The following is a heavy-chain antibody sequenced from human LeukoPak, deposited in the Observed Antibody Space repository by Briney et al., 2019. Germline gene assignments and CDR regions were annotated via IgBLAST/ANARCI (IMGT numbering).Heavy chain of an antibody. J-gene: IGHJ4*02. CDR3: ARDELAYYDSSGYWDS. CDR2: ISAYNGNT. CDR1: GYTFTGYY. V-gene: IGHV1-18*04. Sequence: ASVKVSCKASGYTFTGYYMHWVRQAPGQGLEWMGWISAYNGNTNYAQKLQGRVTMTTDTSTSTAYMELRSLRSDDTAVYYCARDELAYYDSSGYWDSWGQGTLVTVSS. D-gene: IGHD3-22*01.